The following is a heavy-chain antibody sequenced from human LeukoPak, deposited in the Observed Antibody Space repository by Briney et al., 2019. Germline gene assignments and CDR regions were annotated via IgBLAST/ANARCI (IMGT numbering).Heavy chain of an antibody. D-gene: IGHD2-15*01. V-gene: IGHV3-30*02. CDR2: IRYDGSNK. J-gene: IGHJ4*02. CDR1: GFTFISYG. CDR3: AKWGCSGGSCYPFDY. Sequence: PGGSLRLSCAASGFTFISYGMHWVRQAPGKGLEWVAFIRYDGSNKYYADSVKGRFTISRDNSKNTLYLQMNSLRAEDTAVYYCAKWGCSGGSCYPFDYWGQGTLVTVSS.